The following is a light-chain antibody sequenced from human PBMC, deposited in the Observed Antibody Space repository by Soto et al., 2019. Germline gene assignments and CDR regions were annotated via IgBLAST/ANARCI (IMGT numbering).Light chain of an antibody. CDR2: AAS. Sequence: EIVMTQSPATLSVSPGERATLSCRASQSVSNNLAWYQQKPGQAPRLLIYAASTRATDIPARFSGSGSATEFTLTISSLQSEDSAVYFCQHYNNWLLTFGPGTKVEIK. V-gene: IGKV3-15*01. J-gene: IGKJ3*01. CDR3: QHYNNWLLT. CDR1: QSVSNN.